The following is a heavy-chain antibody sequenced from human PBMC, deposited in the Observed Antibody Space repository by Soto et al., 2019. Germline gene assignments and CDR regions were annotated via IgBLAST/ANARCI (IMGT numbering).Heavy chain of an antibody. Sequence: QVQLVESGGGVVQPGRSLRLSCAASGFTFSSYAMHWVRQAPGKGLEWVAVISYDGSNKYYADSVKGRFTISRDNSKNTLYLQMNSLRAEETAVYYRAREAYYDFWSGSYYGMDVWGQGNTVTVSS. CDR1: GFTFSSYA. CDR3: AREAYYDFWSGSYYGMDV. J-gene: IGHJ6*01. V-gene: IGHV3-30-3*01. D-gene: IGHD3-3*01. CDR2: ISYDGSNK.